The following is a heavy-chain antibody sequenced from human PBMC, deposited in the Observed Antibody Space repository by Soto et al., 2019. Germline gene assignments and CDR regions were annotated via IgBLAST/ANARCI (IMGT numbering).Heavy chain of an antibody. Sequence: PSETLSLTCAVSGASITGDGYYWSWIRQHPGKGLEWIGHIYYSGGTYYNLSFGSRLSISLDTSKNQFSLKLTSVTAADTAVYYCARTVGSGSPDFDYWGQGILVTSPQ. CDR2: IYYSGGT. CDR3: ARTVGSGSPDFDY. V-gene: IGHV4-31*11. CDR1: GASITGDGYY. J-gene: IGHJ4*02. D-gene: IGHD3-10*01.